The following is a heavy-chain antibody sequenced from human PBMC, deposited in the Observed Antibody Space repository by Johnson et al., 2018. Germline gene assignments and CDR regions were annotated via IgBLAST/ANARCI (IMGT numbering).Heavy chain of an antibody. D-gene: IGHD3-3*01. CDR2: IYSGGST. CDR3: ASITIFGVAPRMDV. CDR1: GFTVSSNY. Sequence: VQLVESGGGLVQPGGSLRLSCAASGFTVSSNYMSWVRQAPGKGLEWVSVIYSGGSTYYADSVKGRFTIPRDNSKNTLYLQMNSLRAEDTAVYYCASITIFGVAPRMDVWGKGTTVTVSS. J-gene: IGHJ6*04. V-gene: IGHV3-66*02.